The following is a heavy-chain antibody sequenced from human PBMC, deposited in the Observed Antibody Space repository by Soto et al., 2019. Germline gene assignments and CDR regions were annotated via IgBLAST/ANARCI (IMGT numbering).Heavy chain of an antibody. J-gene: IGHJ4*02. Sequence: TSETLSLTCTFSGGSISSSSYYWGWIRQPPGKGLEWIGSIYYSGSTYYNPSLKSRVTISVDTSKNQFSLKLSSVTAADTAVYYCARHARGGFGDIFDYWGQGTLVTVSS. CDR3: ARHARGGFGDIFDY. V-gene: IGHV4-39*01. CDR2: IYYSGST. CDR1: GGSISSSSYY. D-gene: IGHD3-10*01.